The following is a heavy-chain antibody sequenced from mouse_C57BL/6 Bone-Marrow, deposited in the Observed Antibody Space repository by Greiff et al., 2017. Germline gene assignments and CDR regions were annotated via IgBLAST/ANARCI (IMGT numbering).Heavy chain of an antibody. CDR1: GYTFTSYW. D-gene: IGHD1-1*01. V-gene: IGHV1-69*01. J-gene: IGHJ2*01. Sequence: QVQLQQPGAELVMPGASVKLSCKASGYTFTSYWMHWVKQRPGQGLEWIGEIDPSDSYTNYNQKFKGKSTLTVDKSSSTAYMQLSSLTSEDSAVYYCARSSITTVQGYVDCWGQGTTLAVSS. CDR3: ARSSITTVQGYVDC. CDR2: IDPSDSYT.